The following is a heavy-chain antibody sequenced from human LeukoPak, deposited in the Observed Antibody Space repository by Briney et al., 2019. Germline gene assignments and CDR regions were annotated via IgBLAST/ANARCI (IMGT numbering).Heavy chain of an antibody. CDR1: GGSFSGYY. CDR2: INRSGST. D-gene: IGHD1-26*01. CDR3: ARGRRVGATTRCYFDY. J-gene: IGHJ4*02. V-gene: IGHV4-34*01. Sequence: SDTLSLPCAVCGGSFSGYYWSWIRQPPGKGLEGIGEINRSGSTNYNPSLKSRVTISVDTSKNQFSLKLSSVTAADTAVYYCARGRRVGATTRCYFDYWGQGTLVTVSS.